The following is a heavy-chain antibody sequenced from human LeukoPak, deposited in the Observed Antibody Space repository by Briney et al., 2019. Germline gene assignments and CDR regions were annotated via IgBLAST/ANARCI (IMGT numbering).Heavy chain of an antibody. V-gene: IGHV3-33*01. D-gene: IGHD6-19*01. CDR1: GFTFSIYA. Sequence: PGGSLRLFCAASGFTFSIYAMHWVRQAPGKGLEWVAVIWYDGSNENYADSVKGRFTISRDNSKNTLYLQMNSLKAEDTAVYYCARGGIAVAGKPGPPYYYGMDVWGQGTTVTDSS. CDR2: IWYDGSNE. CDR3: ARGGIAVAGKPGPPYYYGMDV. J-gene: IGHJ6*02.